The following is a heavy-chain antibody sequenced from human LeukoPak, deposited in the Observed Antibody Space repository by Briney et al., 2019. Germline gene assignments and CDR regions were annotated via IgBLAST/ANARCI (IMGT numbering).Heavy chain of an antibody. Sequence: GESLKISCKGSGYSFTSYWIGWVRQMPGKGLEWMGIIYPGDSDTRYSPSFQGQVTISADKSISTAYLQWSSLKASDTAMYYCGRLNAGGGGLRLKAFDIWGQGTMVTVSS. CDR3: GRLNAGGGGLRLKAFDI. CDR2: IYPGDSDT. D-gene: IGHD5-12*01. CDR1: GYSFTSYW. V-gene: IGHV5-51*01. J-gene: IGHJ3*02.